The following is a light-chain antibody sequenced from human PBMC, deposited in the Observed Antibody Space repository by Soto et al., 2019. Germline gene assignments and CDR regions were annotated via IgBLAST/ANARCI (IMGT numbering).Light chain of an antibody. V-gene: IGKV1-39*01. CDR1: QTVSTY. CDR3: QQSYSTPGT. CDR2: AAS. J-gene: IGKJ5*01. Sequence: DIQMTQSPSSLSASVGDRVTITCRASQTVSTYLNWYQQKPGKAPKLLIYAASSLQSGVPSRFSGSVSGTDFTLTISSLQPEDFATYYCQQSYSTPGTFGQGTRLDIK.